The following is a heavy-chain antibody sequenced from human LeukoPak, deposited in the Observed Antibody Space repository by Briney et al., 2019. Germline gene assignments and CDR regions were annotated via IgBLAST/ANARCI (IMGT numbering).Heavy chain of an antibody. CDR2: IYYSGST. Sequence: SETLSLTCTVSSGSIRTSYCSWSRQPPGKGLEWIGYIYYSGSTNYNPSLKSRVTISVDTSRNQFSLKLSSVTAADTDVYYCARAPHPDFFDGWGQGTLVTVSS. V-gene: IGHV4-59*01. CDR1: SGSIRTSY. CDR3: ARAPHPDFFDG. J-gene: IGHJ4*02.